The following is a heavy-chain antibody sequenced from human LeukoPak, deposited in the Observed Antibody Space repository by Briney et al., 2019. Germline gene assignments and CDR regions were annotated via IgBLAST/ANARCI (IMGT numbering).Heavy chain of an antibody. CDR1: GFTFSSYG. D-gene: IGHD4-17*01. CDR2: IWYDGSNK. Sequence: GGSLRLSCAASGFTFSSYGMHWVRQAPGKGLEWVAVIWYDGSNKYYADSVKGRFTISRDNSKNTLYLQMNSLRAEDTAVYYCARERGPDYGDYPDYFDYWGQGTLVTVSS. CDR3: ARERGPDYGDYPDYFDY. J-gene: IGHJ4*02. V-gene: IGHV3-30*19.